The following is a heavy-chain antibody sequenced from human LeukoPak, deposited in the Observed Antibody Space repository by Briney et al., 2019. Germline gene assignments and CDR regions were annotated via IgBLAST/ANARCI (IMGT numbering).Heavy chain of an antibody. CDR1: GFTVSSNY. Sequence: GGSLRLSCAASGFTVSSNYMSWVRQAPGKGLEWVSVIYSGGSTYYADSVKGRFTISRDNSKNTLYLQMNSLRAEDTAVYYCARDFFHSSDSRPFDYWGQGTLVTVSS. V-gene: IGHV3-53*01. CDR2: IYSGGST. CDR3: ARDFFHSSDSRPFDY. J-gene: IGHJ4*02. D-gene: IGHD3-22*01.